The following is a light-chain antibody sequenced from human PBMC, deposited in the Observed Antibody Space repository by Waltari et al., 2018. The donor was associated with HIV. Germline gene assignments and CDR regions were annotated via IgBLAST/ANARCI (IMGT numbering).Light chain of an antibody. CDR1: NIGVRD. J-gene: IGLJ3*02. V-gene: IGLV3-21*02. Sequence: YVLTQPPSVSVAPNQTATVACIGENIGVRDVHWYRQRSGQAPEVVIHDDRDRAPGITGRITGSNSGDMATLTIASAEAGDEAVYYCQVWGATNDWVFGGGTKVTVL. CDR2: DDR. CDR3: QVWGATNDWV.